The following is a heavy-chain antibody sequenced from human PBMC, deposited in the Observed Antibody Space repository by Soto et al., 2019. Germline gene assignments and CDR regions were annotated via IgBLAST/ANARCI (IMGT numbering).Heavy chain of an antibody. CDR1: GFTFSSLA. V-gene: IGHV3-23*01. Sequence: EVQLLESGGGLVQPGGSLRLSCAASGFTFSSLAMNWVRQAPGKGLEWVSAISGSSGHTYYADSVKGRFIISRDNSKNTLYLQMDSLSADDTAVYYCARGPSEYIWGSYLRYCDSWGQGSLVTVSS. CDR2: ISGSSGHT. J-gene: IGHJ4*02. CDR3: ARGPSEYIWGSYLRYCDS. D-gene: IGHD3-16*02.